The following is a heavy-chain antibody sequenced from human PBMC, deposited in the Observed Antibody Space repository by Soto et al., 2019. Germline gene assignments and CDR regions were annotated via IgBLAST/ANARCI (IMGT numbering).Heavy chain of an antibody. CDR3: ARVVPGAEAWFGP. CDR2: ISLYSDGT. D-gene: IGHD2-2*01. J-gene: IGHJ5*02. Sequence: ASVKVFCKTSGYTFSNYGITWVRQAPGQPLEWLGWISLYSDGTNYAQKFQGRVSMTTDTSTTTAYMELRSLRSDDTAVYYCARVVPGAEAWFGPWGQGTLVTVSS. V-gene: IGHV1-18*01. CDR1: GYTFSNYG.